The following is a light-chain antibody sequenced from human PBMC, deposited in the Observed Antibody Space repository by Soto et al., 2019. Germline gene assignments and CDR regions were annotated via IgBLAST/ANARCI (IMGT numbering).Light chain of an antibody. Sequence: QSVLTQPPSVSAAPGQRVTISCSGSSSNIGGNYVSWYQVVPRTAPKLLIYDNHKRHSGVPDRFSGSKSGTSATLCIADLHSGDEAHYYCGTWDINLDTVVFGGGTKLTVL. V-gene: IGLV1-51*01. J-gene: IGLJ2*01. CDR2: DNH. CDR1: SSNIGGNY. CDR3: GTWDINLDTVV.